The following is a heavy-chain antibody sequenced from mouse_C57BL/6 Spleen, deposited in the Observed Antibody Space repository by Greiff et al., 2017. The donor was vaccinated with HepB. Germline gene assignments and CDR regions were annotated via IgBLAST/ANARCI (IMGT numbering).Heavy chain of an antibody. V-gene: IGHV1-66*01. Sequence: QVQLQQSGPELVKPGASVKISCKASGYSFTSYYIHWVKQRPGQGLEWIGWIYPGSGNTKYNEKFKGKATLTADTSSSTAYMQLSSLTSEDAAVYYCARDYGSSPDYWGQGTTLTVSS. D-gene: IGHD1-1*01. CDR1: GYSFTSYY. J-gene: IGHJ2*01. CDR2: IYPGSGNT. CDR3: ARDYGSSPDY.